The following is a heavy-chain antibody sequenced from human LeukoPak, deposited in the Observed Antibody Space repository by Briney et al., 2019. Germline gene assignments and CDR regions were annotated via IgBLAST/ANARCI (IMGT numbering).Heavy chain of an antibody. CDR1: GLTFSSYA. J-gene: IGHJ3*02. Sequence: PGGSLRLSCAASGLTFSSYAMSWVRQAPGKGLEWVSAISGSGGSTYYADSVKGRFTISRDNSENTLYLQMNSLRAEDTAVYYCAKDPPDGEYQLLGYSNAFDIWGQGTMVTVSS. V-gene: IGHV3-23*01. D-gene: IGHD2-2*01. CDR3: AKDPPDGEYQLLGYSNAFDI. CDR2: ISGSGGST.